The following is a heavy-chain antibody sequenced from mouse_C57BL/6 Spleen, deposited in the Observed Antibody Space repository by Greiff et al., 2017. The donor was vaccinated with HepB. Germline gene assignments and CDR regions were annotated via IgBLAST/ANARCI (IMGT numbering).Heavy chain of an antibody. V-gene: IGHV1-50*01. J-gene: IGHJ4*01. D-gene: IGHD1-1*01. Sequence: QVQLQQSGAELVKPGASVKLSCKASGYTFTSYWMQWVKQRPGQGLEWIGEIDPSDSYTNYNQKFKGKATLTVDTSSSTAYMQLSSLTSEDSAVYYCARSRFITTVRDYAMDYWGQGTSVTVSS. CDR3: ARSRFITTVRDYAMDY. CDR1: GYTFTSYW. CDR2: IDPSDSYT.